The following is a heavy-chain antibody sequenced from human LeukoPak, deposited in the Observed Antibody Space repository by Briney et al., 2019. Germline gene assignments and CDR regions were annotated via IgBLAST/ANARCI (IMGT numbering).Heavy chain of an antibody. J-gene: IGHJ4*02. V-gene: IGHV1-18*01. CDR1: GYTFTSYG. CDR2: ISAYNGNR. Sequence: ASVKVSCKASGYTFTSYGISWVRQAPGQGLEWMGWISAYNGNRNYAQKLQGRVTMTTDTSTSTAYMELRSLRSDDTAVYYCARAPYCSSTSCHRPFDYWGQGTLVTVSS. D-gene: IGHD2-2*01. CDR3: ARAPYCSSTSCHRPFDY.